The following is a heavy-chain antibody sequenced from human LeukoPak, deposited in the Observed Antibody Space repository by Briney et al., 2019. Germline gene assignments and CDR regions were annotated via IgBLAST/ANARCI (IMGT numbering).Heavy chain of an antibody. CDR1: GFTFSSYA. D-gene: IGHD3-22*01. CDR3: ARDGGTMIVVVMDY. J-gene: IGHJ4*02. CDR2: IWDDGSNK. V-gene: IGHV3-33*01. Sequence: GGSLRLSCAASGFTFSSYAMHWVRQAPGKGLEWVAVIWDDGSNKYYADSVKGRFTISRDNSKNTLYLQMNSLRAEDPAVYYCARDGGTMIVVVMDYWGQGTLVTVSS.